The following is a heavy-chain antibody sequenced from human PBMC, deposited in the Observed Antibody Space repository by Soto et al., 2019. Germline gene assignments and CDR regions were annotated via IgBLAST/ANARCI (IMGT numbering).Heavy chain of an antibody. CDR2: IIPLFGTA. CDR3: ATELGENPASPFDA. J-gene: IGHJ4*02. V-gene: IGHV1-69*01. CDR1: GVTFSSET. Sequence: QVQLVQSGADVKKPGSSVKVSCQASGVTFSSETLGWVRQAPGQGLEWGGGIIPLFGTASHAQKFQGRVTITADESTSTVYMELSSLRSDDTAVYFCATELGENPASPFDAWGQGTLVTVSS. D-gene: IGHD3-10*01.